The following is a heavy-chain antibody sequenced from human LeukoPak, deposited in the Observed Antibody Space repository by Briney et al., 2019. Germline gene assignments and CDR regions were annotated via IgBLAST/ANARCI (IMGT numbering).Heavy chain of an antibody. V-gene: IGHV3-74*01. CDR3: TRLNVEVTSGS. Sequence: GGSLRLSCAASGFTFSSYWMHWVRQVPGKGLVWVSRINTDGSSISYADSVKGRFTISRDNAKNTLYLQMNSLRAEDTAVYYCTRLNVEVTSGSWGQGTLVTAAS. J-gene: IGHJ5*02. CDR1: GFTFSSYW. D-gene: IGHD2-21*02. CDR2: INTDGSSI.